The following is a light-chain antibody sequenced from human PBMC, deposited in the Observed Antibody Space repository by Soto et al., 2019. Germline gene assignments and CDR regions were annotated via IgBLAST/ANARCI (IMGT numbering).Light chain of an antibody. J-gene: IGLJ2*01. CDR1: SSEVGGYNY. Sequence: QSVLTQPASVSGSPGQSITISCTGTSSEVGGYNYVSWYQQHPGKAPKLMIYDVSNRPSGVSNRFSGSKSGNTASLTISGLQAEDEADYYCSSYTSSSPHVVFGGGTKLTVL. CDR2: DVS. V-gene: IGLV2-14*01. CDR3: SSYTSSSPHVV.